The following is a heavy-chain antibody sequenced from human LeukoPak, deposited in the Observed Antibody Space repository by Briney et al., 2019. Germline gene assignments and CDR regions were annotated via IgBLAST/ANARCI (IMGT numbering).Heavy chain of an antibody. V-gene: IGHV1-8*03. CDR2: MNPNSGNT. Sequence: GASVKVSCKASGYTFTGYYMHWVRQAPGQGLEWMGWMNPNSGNTGYAQKFQGRVTITRNTSISTAYMELSSLRSEDTAVYYCARRLTMVRGVIITLGYWGQGTLVTVSS. D-gene: IGHD3-10*01. CDR1: GYTFTGYY. J-gene: IGHJ4*02. CDR3: ARRLTMVRGVIITLGY.